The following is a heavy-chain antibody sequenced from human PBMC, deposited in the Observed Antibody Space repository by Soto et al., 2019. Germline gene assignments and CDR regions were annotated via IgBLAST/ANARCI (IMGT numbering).Heavy chain of an antibody. V-gene: IGHV4-59*01. CDR2: IYDSGRT. CDR3: ARVYCSSTSCYSFDY. D-gene: IGHD2-2*01. Sequence: PSETLSLTCTVSGGSISSYYWSWVRQPPGKGLEWIGYIYDSGRTNYNPSLKSRVAISVDTSKSQFSLKLTSVTAADTAVYYCARVYCSSTSCYSFDYWGQGTLVTVSS. CDR1: GGSISSYY. J-gene: IGHJ4*02.